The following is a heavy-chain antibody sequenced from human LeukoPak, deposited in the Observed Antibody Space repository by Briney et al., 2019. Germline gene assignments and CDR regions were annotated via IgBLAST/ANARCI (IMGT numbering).Heavy chain of an antibody. CDR1: GYTFTDYY. CDR3: LRDLTYGGISSPDC. Sequence: ASVTVSCKASGYTFTDYYMYWVRQAPGQGREGMGWINPNNGGTTYAQKFQGRVTMTRDTSISTAYMELGRLTSDDTAMYFCLRDLTYGGISSPDCWGQGSLVTVSS. D-gene: IGHD4/OR15-4a*01. CDR2: INPNNGGT. V-gene: IGHV1-2*02. J-gene: IGHJ4*02.